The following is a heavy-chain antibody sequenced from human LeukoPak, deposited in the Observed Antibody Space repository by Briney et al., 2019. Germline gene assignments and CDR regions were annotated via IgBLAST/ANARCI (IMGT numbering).Heavy chain of an antibody. D-gene: IGHD1-20*01. Sequence: GGSLRLSCAASGFTFSSYAMSWVRQAPGKGLEWVSSISSSSSYIYYADSVKGRFTIPRDNAKNSLYLQMNSLRAEDTAVYYCARDNWPEGYYFDYWGQGTLVTVSS. CDR2: ISSSSSYI. CDR1: GFTFSSYA. CDR3: ARDNWPEGYYFDY. J-gene: IGHJ4*02. V-gene: IGHV3-21*01.